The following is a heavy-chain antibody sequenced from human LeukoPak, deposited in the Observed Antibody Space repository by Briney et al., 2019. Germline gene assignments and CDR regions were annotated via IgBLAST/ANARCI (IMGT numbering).Heavy chain of an antibody. Sequence: GGSLRLSCAASGFTVSSNYMNWVRQAPGKGLEWVSGIYVDGSTYYADSVKGRFTISRDNSRNTLYLQMNSLRAEDTAVYYCPRITAYADPGGRGPRVPVPS. CDR2: IYVDGST. D-gene: IGHD1-20*01. J-gene: IGHJ5*02. CDR3: PRITAYADP. V-gene: IGHV3-53*01. CDR1: GFTVSSNY.